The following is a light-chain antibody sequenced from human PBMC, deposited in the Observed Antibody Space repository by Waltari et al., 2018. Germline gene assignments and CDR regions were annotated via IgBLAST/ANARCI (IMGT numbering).Light chain of an antibody. Sequence: QSGLTQPASVSGSPGQSITVSCPGTCRDFGIHNLLSWYQQYPGKAPKLMVYEVTKRTSGVSDRFSGSKSGNTASLTISGLQSEDEADYYCCSYAGLGIYVFGTGTKVTVL. CDR2: EVT. J-gene: IGLJ1*01. CDR3: CSYAGLGIYV. V-gene: IGLV2-23*02. CDR1: CRDFGIHNL.